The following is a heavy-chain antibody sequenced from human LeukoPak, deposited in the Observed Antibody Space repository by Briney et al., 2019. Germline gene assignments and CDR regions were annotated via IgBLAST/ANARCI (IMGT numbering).Heavy chain of an antibody. D-gene: IGHD3-22*01. Sequence: PGGSLRLSCAASGFTFSSYEMNWVRQAPGKGLEWVSYISSSGSTIYYADSVKGRFTISRDNAKNSLYLQMNSLRAEDTAVYYCARDNYYDSSGYYLYYYGMDVWGQGTTVTVSS. J-gene: IGHJ6*02. CDR1: GFTFSSYE. V-gene: IGHV3-48*03. CDR3: ARDNYYDSSGYYLYYYGMDV. CDR2: ISSSGSTI.